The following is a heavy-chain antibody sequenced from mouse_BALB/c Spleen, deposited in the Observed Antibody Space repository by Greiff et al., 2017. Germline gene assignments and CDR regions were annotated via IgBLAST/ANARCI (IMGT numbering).Heavy chain of an antibody. CDR1: GFTFSDYY. CDR2: ISDGGSYT. CDR3: ARGEYGNYGFAY. V-gene: IGHV5-4*02. J-gene: IGHJ3*01. Sequence: EVKVVESGGGLVKPGGSLKLSCAASGFTFSDYYMYWVRQTPEKRLEWVATISDGGSYTYYPDSVKGRFTISRDNAKNNLYLQMSSLKSEDTAMYYCARGEYGNYGFAYWGQGTLVTVSA. D-gene: IGHD2-10*02.